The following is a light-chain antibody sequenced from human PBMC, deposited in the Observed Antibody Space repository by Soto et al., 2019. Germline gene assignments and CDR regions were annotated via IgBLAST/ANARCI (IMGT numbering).Light chain of an antibody. CDR2: DVS. Sequence: QSALTQPASVSGSPGQSITISCTGTSSDVGDYNYVSWYRQYPGKVPKLMMFDVSIRPSGVSNRFSGSKSGNTASLTISGLQAEDEADYFCCSYATGSVYVFGTGTKLTVL. J-gene: IGLJ1*01. CDR3: CSYATGSVYV. V-gene: IGLV2-14*01. CDR1: SSDVGDYNY.